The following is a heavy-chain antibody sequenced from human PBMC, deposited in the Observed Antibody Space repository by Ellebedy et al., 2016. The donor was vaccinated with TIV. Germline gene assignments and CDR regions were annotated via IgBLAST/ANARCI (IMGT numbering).Heavy chain of an antibody. V-gene: IGHV4-4*07. CDR1: GGSISSYY. D-gene: IGHD3-10*01. J-gene: IGHJ6*02. Sequence: MPSETLSLTCTVSGGSISSYYWSWIRQPAGKGLECIGRIYTSGSTNYNPSLKSRVTMSVDTSKNQFSLKLSSVTAADTAVYYCARLPADFGDSGMDVWGQGTTVTVSS. CDR2: IYTSGST. CDR3: ARLPADFGDSGMDV.